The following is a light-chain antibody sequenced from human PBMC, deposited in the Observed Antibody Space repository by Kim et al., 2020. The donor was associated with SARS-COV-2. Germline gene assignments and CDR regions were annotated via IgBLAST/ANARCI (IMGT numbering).Light chain of an antibody. Sequence: ASTGDRVTIPCRASQGIAHYLAWYQQKPGTAPKLLIYAASTLQSGVPSRFSGSGSGTDFTLTISSLQSEDFATYYCQQYYGYPLTFGGGTKVDIK. CDR1: QGIAHY. CDR2: AAS. J-gene: IGKJ4*01. V-gene: IGKV1-8*01. CDR3: QQYYGYPLT.